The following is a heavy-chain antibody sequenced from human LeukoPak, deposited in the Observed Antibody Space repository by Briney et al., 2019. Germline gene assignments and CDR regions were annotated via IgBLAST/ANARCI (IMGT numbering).Heavy chain of an antibody. V-gene: IGHV4-30-4*01. D-gene: IGHD2-15*01. CDR2: IYYSGST. J-gene: IGHJ4*02. Sequence: SETLSLTCTVSGGSIISGDYYWSWIRQPPGKGLEWIAYIYYSGSTSYNPSLKSRAIISLDTSKNQFSLKLTSVTAADTAVYYCARRWGTATFDYWGQGTLVTVSS. CDR1: GGSIISGDYY. CDR3: ARRWGTATFDY.